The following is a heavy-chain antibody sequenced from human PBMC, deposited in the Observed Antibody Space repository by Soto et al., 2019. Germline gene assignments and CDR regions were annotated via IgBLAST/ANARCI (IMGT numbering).Heavy chain of an antibody. Sequence: QVQLQQWGAGLLKPSETLSLNCAVNGGSLSGFYWSWIRQPPGKGLELIGEIKDDGRTTYSPSLKSRATLSADASNIRFSLRLYSVTAADTGVYSCARGQEGVVATHWEQGTLVTVSS. CDR1: GGSLSGFY. V-gene: IGHV4-34*01. J-gene: IGHJ4*02. CDR2: IKDDGRT. D-gene: IGHD5-12*01. CDR3: ARGQEGVVATH.